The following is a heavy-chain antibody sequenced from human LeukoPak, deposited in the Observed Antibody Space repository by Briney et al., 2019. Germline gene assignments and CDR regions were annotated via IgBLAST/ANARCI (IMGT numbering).Heavy chain of an antibody. CDR1: GFTFSSYS. CDR3: ARERFGELFGY. Sequence: GGSLRLSCAASGFTFSSYSMNWVRQAPGKGLEWVSSISSSSSYIYYADSVKGRFTISRDNAKNSLYLQMNSLRAEDTAAYYCARERFGELFGYWGQGTLVTVSS. V-gene: IGHV3-21*01. CDR2: ISSSSSYI. D-gene: IGHD3-10*01. J-gene: IGHJ4*02.